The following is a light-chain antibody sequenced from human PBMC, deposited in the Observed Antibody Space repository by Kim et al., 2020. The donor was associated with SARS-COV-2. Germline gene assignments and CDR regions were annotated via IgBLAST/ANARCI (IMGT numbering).Light chain of an antibody. CDR1: QSVSSN. J-gene: IGKJ3*01. Sequence: EIVMTQSPATPSVSPGERATLSCRASQSVSSNLAWYQQKPGQPPRLLIYGASTRATGIPARFSGSGSGTEFTLTISSLQSEDFAVYYCQQYNNWPPFTFGPGTKVDIK. V-gene: IGKV3-15*01. CDR2: GAS. CDR3: QQYNNWPPFT.